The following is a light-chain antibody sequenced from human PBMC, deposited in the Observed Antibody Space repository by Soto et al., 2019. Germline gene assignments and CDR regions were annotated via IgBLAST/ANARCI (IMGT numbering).Light chain of an antibody. J-gene: IGKJ5*01. V-gene: IGKV1-5*01. CDR3: QQRNNWPPIT. CDR2: DAS. Sequence: DIQMTQSPSTLSASVGDRVTITCRASQSISSWLAWYQQKPGKAPKLLIYDASSLESGVPSRLSGSGSGTEFTLTISSLQPDDFATYYCQQRNNWPPITFGQGTRLEIK. CDR1: QSISSW.